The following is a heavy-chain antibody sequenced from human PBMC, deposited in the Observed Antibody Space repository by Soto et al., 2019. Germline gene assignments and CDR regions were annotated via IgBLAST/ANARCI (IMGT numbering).Heavy chain of an antibody. Sequence: QVQLVESGGGVVQPGRSLRLSCAASGFTFSSYGMHWVRQAPGKGLEWVAVIWYDGSNKYYTDSVKGRFTISRDNSRNTLSLQMNSLSAEDTAVYYCARGLITSTHPGIDYWGQGTLVTVSS. CDR3: ARGLITSTHPGIDY. CDR2: IWYDGSNK. J-gene: IGHJ4*02. V-gene: IGHV3-33*01. CDR1: GFTFSSYG. D-gene: IGHD3-16*01.